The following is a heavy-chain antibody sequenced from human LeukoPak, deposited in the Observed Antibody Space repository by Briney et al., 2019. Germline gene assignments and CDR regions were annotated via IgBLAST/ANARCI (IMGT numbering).Heavy chain of an antibody. Sequence: GGSLRLSCAASGFTLSSYSMNWVRQAPGKGLEWVSSISSSSSYIYYADSVKGRFTISRDNAKNSLYLQMNNLGAEDTAVYYCARGPSCSSVSCYTTGLFDYWGRGTLVTVSS. D-gene: IGHD2-15*01. CDR2: ISSSSSYI. V-gene: IGHV3-21*01. CDR3: ARGPSCSSVSCYTTGLFDY. J-gene: IGHJ4*02. CDR1: GFTLSSYS.